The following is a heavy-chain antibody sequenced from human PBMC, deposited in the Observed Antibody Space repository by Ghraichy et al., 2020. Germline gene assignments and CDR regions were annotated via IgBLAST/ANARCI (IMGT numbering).Heavy chain of an antibody. D-gene: IGHD6-25*01. J-gene: IGHJ4*02. V-gene: IGHV3-23*01. Sequence: LSLTCDASGFSFSITAMTWVRQAPGKGLEWVSAINGRGSSTYYADSVKGRFTISRDNSKSTLFLQMNSLTAGDTAVYFRAKGASSTAGWDSFDYWGQGTLVTVSS. CDR1: GFSFSITA. CDR2: INGRGSST. CDR3: AKGASSTAGWDSFDY.